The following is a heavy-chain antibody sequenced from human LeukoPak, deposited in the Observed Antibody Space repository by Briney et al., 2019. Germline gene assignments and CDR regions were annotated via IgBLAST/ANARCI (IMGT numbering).Heavy chain of an antibody. Sequence: PGGTLRLSCAASGFTFSSYWMSWVRQAPGKGLEWVANIKQDGSEKYYVDSVKGRFTISRDNAKNSLYLQMNSLRAEDTAVYYCARGYYDFWSGYFGYYYYMDVWGKGTTVTVSS. V-gene: IGHV3-7*04. CDR2: IKQDGSEK. J-gene: IGHJ6*03. CDR1: GFTFSSYW. CDR3: ARGYYDFWSGYFGYYYYMDV. D-gene: IGHD3-3*01.